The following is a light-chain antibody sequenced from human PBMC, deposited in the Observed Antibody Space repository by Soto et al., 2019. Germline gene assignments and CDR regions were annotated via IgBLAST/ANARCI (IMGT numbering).Light chain of an antibody. CDR3: CSYAGNYFWV. CDR2: DVT. J-gene: IGLJ3*02. Sequence: QSALTQPRSVSGSPRQSVTISCTGTSSDVGGYNYVSWYQQHPGKAPKLMIYDVTKRPSGVPDRFSGSKSGNTASLTISGLQADDEADYYCCSYAGNYFWVFGGGTKVTIL. V-gene: IGLV2-11*01. CDR1: SSDVGGYNY.